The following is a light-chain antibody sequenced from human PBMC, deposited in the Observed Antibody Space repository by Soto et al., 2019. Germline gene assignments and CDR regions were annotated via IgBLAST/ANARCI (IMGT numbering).Light chain of an antibody. CDR3: QQYNNWWT. CDR1: QSVSSN. V-gene: IGKV3-15*01. Sequence: IVLTQSPGTRSLSPGERGALSCRASQSVSSNFVAWYQQKPGPAPRLLISGASTRATGIPARFSGSGSGTEFTLTISRLQSEDFAVYYCQQYNNWWTFGQGTKVDI. J-gene: IGKJ1*01. CDR2: GAS.